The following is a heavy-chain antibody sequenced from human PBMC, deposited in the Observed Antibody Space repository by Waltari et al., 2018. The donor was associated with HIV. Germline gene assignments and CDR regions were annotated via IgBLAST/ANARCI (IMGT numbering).Heavy chain of an antibody. D-gene: IGHD3-10*01. CDR1: GFTFSSYW. CDR2: INRDGSNT. V-gene: IGHV3-74*01. Sequence: EVQLVESGGGLVQPGGSLRLSCAASGFTFSSYWMHWVRQAPGKGLVWFSGINRDGSNTRYADSVKGRFTISRDNAKNTLYLQINSLRVEDTAVYYCARGQYYSMDVWGQGTTVTVSS. CDR3: ARGQYYSMDV. J-gene: IGHJ6*02.